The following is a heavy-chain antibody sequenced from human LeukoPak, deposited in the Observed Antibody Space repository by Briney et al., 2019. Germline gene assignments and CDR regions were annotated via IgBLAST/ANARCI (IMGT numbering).Heavy chain of an antibody. Sequence: GGSLRLSCAASGFTFSSYAMMWVRQAPGKGLNWVSTISVSGGSPNYADSVKGRFTISRDNSKNTLFLQMNSLRAEDTALYYCAKGLREYDFWSGYATWGQGTLVTVSS. CDR2: ISVSGGSP. J-gene: IGHJ5*02. CDR1: GFTFSSYA. CDR3: AKGLREYDFWSGYAT. D-gene: IGHD3-3*01. V-gene: IGHV3-23*01.